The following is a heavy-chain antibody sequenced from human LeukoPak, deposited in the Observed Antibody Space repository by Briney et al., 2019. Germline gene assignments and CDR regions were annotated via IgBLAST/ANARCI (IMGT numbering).Heavy chain of an antibody. CDR1: GFSLSTSGVG. V-gene: IGHV2-5*02. CDR2: IYWDEDK. J-gene: IGHJ5*02. D-gene: IGHD3-22*01. CDR3: AQRDYYDSSGYQEGPGWFDP. Sequence: SGPTLVNPTQTLTLTRTFSGFSLSTSGVGVGWIRQPPGKALEWLALIYWDEDKRYSPSLKSRLTITKDTSKDQVVLTMTNIDPVDTATYYCAQRDYYDSSGYQEGPGWFDPWGQGTLVTVSS.